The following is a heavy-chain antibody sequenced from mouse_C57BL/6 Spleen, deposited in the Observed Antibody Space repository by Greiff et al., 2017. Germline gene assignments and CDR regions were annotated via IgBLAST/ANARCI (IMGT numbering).Heavy chain of an antibody. D-gene: IGHD4-1*01. Sequence: EVQRVESGPGLVKPSQSLSLTCSVTGYSITSGYYWNWIRQFPGNKLEWMGYISYDGSNNYNPSLKNRISITLDTSKNQFFLKLNSVTTEDTATYYCARASNLDYWGQGTTLTVSS. CDR1: GYSITSGYY. CDR2: ISYDGSN. J-gene: IGHJ2*01. CDR3: ARASNLDY. V-gene: IGHV3-6*01.